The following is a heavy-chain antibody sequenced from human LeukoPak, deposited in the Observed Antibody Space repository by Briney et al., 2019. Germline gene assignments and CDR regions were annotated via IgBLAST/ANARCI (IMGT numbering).Heavy chain of an antibody. CDR1: GGSISSSSYY. V-gene: IGHV4-39*07. D-gene: IGHD3-10*01. Sequence: SETLSLTCTVSGGSISSSSYYWGWIRQPPGKGLEWIGSIYYSGSTYYNPSLKSRVTISVDTSKNQFSLKLSSVTAADTALYYCARGRFRVRGLQSRYNWFDPWGQGTLVTVSS. CDR3: ARGRFRVRGLQSRYNWFDP. J-gene: IGHJ5*02. CDR2: IYYSGST.